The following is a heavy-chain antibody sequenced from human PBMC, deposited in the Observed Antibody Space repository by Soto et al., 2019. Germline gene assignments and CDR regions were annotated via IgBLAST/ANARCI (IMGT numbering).Heavy chain of an antibody. CDR1: GYSISSGYY. Sequence: PSETLSLTCAVSGYSISSGYYWGWIRQPPGKGLEWIGSIYHSGSTYYNPSLKSRVTISVDTSKNQFSLKLSSVTAADTAVYYCARGLRIGDYYGSGGGYYYGMDVWGQGTTGTVSS. D-gene: IGHD3-10*01. CDR3: ARGLRIGDYYGSGGGYYYGMDV. CDR2: IYHSGST. V-gene: IGHV4-38-2*01. J-gene: IGHJ6*02.